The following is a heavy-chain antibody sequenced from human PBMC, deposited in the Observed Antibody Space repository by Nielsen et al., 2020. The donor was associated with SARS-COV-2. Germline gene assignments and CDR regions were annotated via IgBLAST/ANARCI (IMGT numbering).Heavy chain of an antibody. CDR2: IDWDDDK. D-gene: IGHD6-19*01. Sequence: SGPTLVKPTQTLTLTCTFSGFSLSTSGMCVSWIRQPPGKALEWLARIDWDDDKYYSTSLKTRLTISKDTSKNQAVLTITNMDPVDTATYYCARISGIAVAGNFDYWGQGTLVTVSS. J-gene: IGHJ4*02. CDR3: ARISGIAVAGNFDY. V-gene: IGHV2-70*11. CDR1: GFSLSTSGMC.